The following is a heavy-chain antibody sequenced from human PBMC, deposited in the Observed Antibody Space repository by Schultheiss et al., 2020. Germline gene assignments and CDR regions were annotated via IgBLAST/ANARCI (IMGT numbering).Heavy chain of an antibody. Sequence: SETLSLTFAVYVGSFSGYYWGWIRQPPGKGLEWIGEINHSGSTNYNPSLKSRVTISVDTSKNQFSLKLRSVTAADTAVYYCARDVRPVWQSSGWYEYWGQRSMVNV. CDR2: INHSGST. CDR3: ARDVRPVWQSSGWYEY. D-gene: IGHD6-19*01. J-gene: IGHJ4*02. CDR1: VGSFSGYY. V-gene: IGHV4-34*01.